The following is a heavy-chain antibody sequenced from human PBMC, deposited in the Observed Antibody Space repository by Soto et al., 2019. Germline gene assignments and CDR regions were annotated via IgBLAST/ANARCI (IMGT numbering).Heavy chain of an antibody. D-gene: IGHD6-19*01. J-gene: IGHJ4*02. CDR1: GFTFSSYG. CDR2: ISYDGSNK. Sequence: ESGGGVVQPGRSLRLSCAASGFTFSSYGMHWVRQAPGKGLEWVAVISYDGSNKYYADSVKGRFTISRDNSKNTLYLQMNSLRAEDTAVYYCAKTPAGLGNFDYWGQGTLVTVSS. V-gene: IGHV3-30*18. CDR3: AKTPAGLGNFDY.